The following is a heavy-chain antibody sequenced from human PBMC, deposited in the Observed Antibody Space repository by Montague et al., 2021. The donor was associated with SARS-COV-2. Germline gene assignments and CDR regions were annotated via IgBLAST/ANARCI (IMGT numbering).Heavy chain of an antibody. CDR3: ARVGRQHLVRLSGMDV. D-gene: IGHD6-13*01. CDR1: GAFISSSCYD. J-gene: IGHJ6*02. CDR2: MYYSGST. Sequence: ETLSLTCTVAGAFISSSCYDWGWIRQPPGKGLEWFGSMYYSGSTXYKPSLESRSTISVDTSNNQFSLKLSSVTAADTAVYYCARVGRQHLVRLSGMDVWGQGTTVTVSS. V-gene: IGHV4-39*07.